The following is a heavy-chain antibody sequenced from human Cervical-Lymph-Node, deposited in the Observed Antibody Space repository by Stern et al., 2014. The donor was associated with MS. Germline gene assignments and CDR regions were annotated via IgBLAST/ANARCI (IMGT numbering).Heavy chain of an antibody. J-gene: IGHJ4*02. Sequence: QVQLQQWGAGLLKPSETLSLTCAVYGGSFSGYYWSWIRQPPGKGLEWIGEINHSGSTNSNPSLKSRVTISVDTSKNQFSLKLSSVTAADTAVYYCARKYYYDSSGYDYWGQGTLVTVSS. CDR2: INHSGST. CDR1: GGSFSGYY. D-gene: IGHD3-22*01. V-gene: IGHV4-34*01. CDR3: ARKYYYDSSGYDY.